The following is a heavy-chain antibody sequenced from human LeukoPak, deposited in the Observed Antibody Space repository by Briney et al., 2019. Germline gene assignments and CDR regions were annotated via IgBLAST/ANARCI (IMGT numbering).Heavy chain of an antibody. CDR1: GFTLGDTW. D-gene: IGHD3/OR15-3a*01. CDR2: IKQDGSDK. V-gene: IGHV3-7*03. CDR3: ATSYDMGWLIGY. J-gene: IGHJ4*02. Sequence: SGGSLRLSCAASGFTLGDTWMNWVRQVPGRGLEWVANIKQDGSDKFYVASVKGRFTISRDNGKSSLYLQMNSLRAEDTALYYCATSYDMGWLIGYWGQGTLVTVSS.